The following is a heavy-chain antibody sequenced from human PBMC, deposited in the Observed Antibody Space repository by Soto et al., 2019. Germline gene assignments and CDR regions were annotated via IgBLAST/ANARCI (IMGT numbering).Heavy chain of an antibody. D-gene: IGHD1-1*01. CDR3: ARDLGLLQSLFDY. CDR2: ISVSGDNI. CDR1: GFSFNIFD. J-gene: IGHJ4*02. V-gene: IGHV3-21*01. Sequence: GGSLRLAFVASGFSFNIFDMKWMRRAPGRGLEWGASISVSGDNIYYGDSVQGRFTISRDNSKRSVFLDLKSLRVEDTAVYYCARDLGLLQSLFDYWGQGTLVTLPS.